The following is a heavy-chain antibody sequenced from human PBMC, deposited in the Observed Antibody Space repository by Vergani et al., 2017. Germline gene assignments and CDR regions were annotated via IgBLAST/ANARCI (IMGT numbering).Heavy chain of an antibody. CDR3: ARALGYCSSTSCYHIRYFDY. CDR1: GYSFTSYW. J-gene: IGHJ4*02. Sequence: EVQLVQSGAEVKKPGESLKISCKGSGYSFTSYWIGWVRQMPGKGLEWMGIIYPGDSDTRYSPSFQGQVTISADKSISTAYLQWSSLKAADTAVYYCARALGYCSSTSCYHIRYFDYWGQGTLVTVSS. V-gene: IGHV5-51*01. CDR2: IYPGDSDT. D-gene: IGHD2-2*01.